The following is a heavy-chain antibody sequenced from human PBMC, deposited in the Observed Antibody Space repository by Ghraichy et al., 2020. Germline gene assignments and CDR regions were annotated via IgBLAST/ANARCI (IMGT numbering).Heavy chain of an antibody. CDR3: ASGMAYFDFWSGCWDS. Sequence: SETLSLTCAVYGGSFNTYYWSWIRQTPERGLEYIGEINHGGSTNYNPFFESRVTISVDTSKRQFSLKLRSVTAADTALYFCASGMAYFDFWSGCWDSWGQGTQVTVSS. D-gene: IGHD3-3*01. CDR1: GGSFNTYY. V-gene: IGHV4-34*01. J-gene: IGHJ4*02. CDR2: INHGGST.